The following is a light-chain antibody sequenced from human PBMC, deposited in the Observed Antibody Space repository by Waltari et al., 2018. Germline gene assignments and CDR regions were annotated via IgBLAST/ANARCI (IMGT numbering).Light chain of an antibody. V-gene: IGKV1-39*02. Sequence: IQMTQSPSSLSASVGDRVTITCRASRTISDYLNWYQHKPGKAPKLLIHAASSLHIGVPSRFSGSRSGTDFTLIINSLQPEDFAVYYCQNRRNWPLLTFGGGTKVEIK. CDR3: QNRRNWPLLT. CDR2: AAS. J-gene: IGKJ4*01. CDR1: RTISDY.